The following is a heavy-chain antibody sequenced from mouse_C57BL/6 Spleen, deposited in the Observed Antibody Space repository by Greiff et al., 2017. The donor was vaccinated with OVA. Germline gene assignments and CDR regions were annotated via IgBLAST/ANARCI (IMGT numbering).Heavy chain of an antibody. CDR3: ARAYGSSYWFAY. V-gene: IGHV1-59*01. Sequence: VQLQQPGAELVRPGTSVKLSCKASGYTFTSYWMHWVKQRPGQGLEWIGVIDPTDSYTNYNQQFKGKATLTVDTSSSTAYMQLSSLTSEDSAVYYCARAYGSSYWFAYWGQGTLVTVSA. CDR1: GYTFTSYW. J-gene: IGHJ3*01. CDR2: IDPTDSYT. D-gene: IGHD1-1*01.